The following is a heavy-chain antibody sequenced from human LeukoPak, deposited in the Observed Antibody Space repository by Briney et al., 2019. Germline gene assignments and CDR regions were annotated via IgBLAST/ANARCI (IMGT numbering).Heavy chain of an antibody. CDR1: GGSISSYY. D-gene: IGHD3/OR15-3a*01. CDR2: IYYSGST. J-gene: IGHJ5*02. CDR3: ARDKYDFWSGTLYNWFDP. Sequence: SETLSLTCTVSGGSISSYYWSWIRQPPGKGLEWIGYIYYSGSTNYNPSLKCRVTISVDTSKNQFSLKLSSVTAADTAVYYCARDKYDFWSGTLYNWFDPWDQGTLVTVSS. V-gene: IGHV4-59*01.